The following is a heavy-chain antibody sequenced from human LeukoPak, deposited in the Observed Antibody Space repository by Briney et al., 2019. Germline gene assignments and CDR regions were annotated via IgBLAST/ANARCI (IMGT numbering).Heavy chain of an antibody. Sequence: GESLKISCKGSGYRFTSYWIGWVRQMPGKGLEWMGIIYPGDSDTRYSPSFQGQVTISADKSISTAYLQWSSLKASDTAMYYCARLPLYYDSSGYVAYWGQGTLVTVSS. J-gene: IGHJ4*02. CDR3: ARLPLYYDSSGYVAY. D-gene: IGHD3-22*01. CDR2: IYPGDSDT. V-gene: IGHV5-51*01. CDR1: GYRFTSYW.